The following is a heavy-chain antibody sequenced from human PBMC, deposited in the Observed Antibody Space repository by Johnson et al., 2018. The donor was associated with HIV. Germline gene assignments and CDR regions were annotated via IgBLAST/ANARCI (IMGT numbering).Heavy chain of an antibody. J-gene: IGHJ3*02. Sequence: VQLVESGGGLVQPGGSLRLSCAASGFSVSSSYMSWVRQAPGKGLEWVSVIYSAGSTYYADSVKGRFTISRDNSKNTLYLQMNSLRGEDTAVYYCARECEPAGLAFDIWGQGTMVTVSS. CDR1: GFSVSSSY. CDR2: IYSAGST. V-gene: IGHV3-66*02. D-gene: IGHD1-14*01. CDR3: ARECEPAGLAFDI.